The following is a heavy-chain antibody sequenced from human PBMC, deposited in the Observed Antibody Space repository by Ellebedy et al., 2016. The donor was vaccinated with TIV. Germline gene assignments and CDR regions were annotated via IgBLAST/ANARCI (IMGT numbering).Heavy chain of an antibody. CDR1: GFTFSSYG. Sequence: GESLKISCAASGFTFSSYGMHWVRQAPGKGLEWVAFIRYDGSNKYYADSVKGRFTISRDNSKNTLYLQMNSLRAEDTAVYYCSKGVLKVRGVIAPYFDYWGQGTLVTVSS. J-gene: IGHJ4*02. V-gene: IGHV3-30*02. D-gene: IGHD3-10*01. CDR3: SKGVLKVRGVIAPYFDY. CDR2: IRYDGSNK.